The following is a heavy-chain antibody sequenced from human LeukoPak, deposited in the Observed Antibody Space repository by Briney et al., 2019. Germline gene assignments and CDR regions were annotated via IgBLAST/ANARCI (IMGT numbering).Heavy chain of an antibody. Sequence: SGTLSLTCIVSGGSIGSYYWSWIRQPAGKGLEWIGCMSSSGSTGGTNYNPSLKSRVTMSLDTSKNQFSLNLNSVTAADTAVYYCARSRITAAGNWFDPWGQGIQVTVSS. CDR3: ARSRITAAGNWFDP. J-gene: IGHJ5*02. D-gene: IGHD6-13*01. V-gene: IGHV4-4*07. CDR1: GGSIGSYY. CDR2: MSSSGSTGGT.